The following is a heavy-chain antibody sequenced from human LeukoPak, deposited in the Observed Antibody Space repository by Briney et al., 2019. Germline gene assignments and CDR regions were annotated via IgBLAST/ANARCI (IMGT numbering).Heavy chain of an antibody. Sequence: ASVKVSCKASGYTFTSYDINWVRQATGQGLEWMGWMNPNSGNTGYAQKFQGRVTMTRNTSISTAYMELSSLRSEDTAVYYCAGGVTGRGPYYYYYMDVWGKGTTVTVSS. D-gene: IGHD7-27*01. CDR3: AGGVTGRGPYYYYYMDV. V-gene: IGHV1-8*01. CDR1: GYTFTSYD. CDR2: MNPNSGNT. J-gene: IGHJ6*03.